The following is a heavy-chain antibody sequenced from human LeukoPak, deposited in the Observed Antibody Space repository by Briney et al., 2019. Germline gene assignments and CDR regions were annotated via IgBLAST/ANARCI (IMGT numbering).Heavy chain of an antibody. J-gene: IGHJ6*02. CDR1: GFTFSSYA. CDR2: ISSNGGST. CDR3: VKSSIAARPVMHYGMDV. V-gene: IGHV3-64D*09. Sequence: GRSLRLSCSASGFTFSSYAMHWVRQAPGKGLEYVSAISSNGGSTYYADSVKGRFTISRDNSKNTLYLQMSSLRAEDTAVYYCVKSSIAARPVMHYGMDVWGQGTTVTVSS. D-gene: IGHD6-6*01.